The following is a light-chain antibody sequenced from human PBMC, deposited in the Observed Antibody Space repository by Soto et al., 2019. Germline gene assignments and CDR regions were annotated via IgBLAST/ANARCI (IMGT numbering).Light chain of an antibody. CDR1: SSDIGGYKY. CDR3: SSYATGDNYV. J-gene: IGLJ1*01. CDR2: EVN. Sequence: QSALTQPASVSGSPGQSITISCTGTSSDIGGYKYVSWYQHHPGKVPQLIIYEVNNRPSGVSNRFSGSKSGNTASLTISGLQAEDEADYYCSSYATGDNYVFGSGTKVTVL. V-gene: IGLV2-14*01.